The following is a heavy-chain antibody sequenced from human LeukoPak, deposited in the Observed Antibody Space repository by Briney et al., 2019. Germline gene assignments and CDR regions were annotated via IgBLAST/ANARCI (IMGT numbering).Heavy chain of an antibody. CDR2: IYTSGST. CDR3: ARGSGPYFDY. J-gene: IGHJ4*02. Sequence: PSETLSLTCTVSGGSISSGSYYWSWIRQPAGKGLEWIGRIYTSGSTNYNPSLKSRVTMSVDTSKNQFSLKLSSVTAADTAVYYCARGSGPYFDYWGQGTLVTVSS. V-gene: IGHV4-61*02. D-gene: IGHD3-10*01. CDR1: GGSISSGSYY.